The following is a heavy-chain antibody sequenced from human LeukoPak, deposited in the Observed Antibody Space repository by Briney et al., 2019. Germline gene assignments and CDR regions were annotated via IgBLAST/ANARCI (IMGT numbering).Heavy chain of an antibody. Sequence: PSETLPLTCTVSGGSISGYYWTRIRQPPGKGLEWIGYISYSGSTSSHPSLKSRVTISLDMSKSQFSLKLTSVTAADTAVYYCVRGYSGYPYYLDYWGQGTLVTVSS. D-gene: IGHD5-12*01. CDR1: GGSISGYY. CDR3: VRGYSGYPYYLDY. J-gene: IGHJ4*02. CDR2: ISYSGST. V-gene: IGHV4-59*08.